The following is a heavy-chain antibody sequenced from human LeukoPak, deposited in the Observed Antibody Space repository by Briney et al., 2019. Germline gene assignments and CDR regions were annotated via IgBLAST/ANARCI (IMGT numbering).Heavy chain of an antibody. CDR2: ISYEGSVT. Sequence: GGSLRLSCAASGFTFSNYAFHWVRQPPGKGLEWAAVISYEGSVTYYADSVKGRFTISRDNSKNTLDLQMNSLRVEDTAVYYCVRDRAPWGGALGGAKGMDVWGEGTTVTVSS. CDR1: GFTFSNYA. J-gene: IGHJ6*04. V-gene: IGHV3-30*04. CDR3: VRDRAPWGGALGGAKGMDV. D-gene: IGHD3-10*01.